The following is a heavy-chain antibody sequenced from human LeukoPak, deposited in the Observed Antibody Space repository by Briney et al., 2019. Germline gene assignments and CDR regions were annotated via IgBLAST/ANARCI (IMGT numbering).Heavy chain of an antibody. J-gene: IGHJ4*02. CDR3: ARALMATIEY. CDR2: IYYSGST. Sequence: PSETLSLTCAVSGGSISGYCWSWIRQPPGKGLEWIGYIYYSGSTNYNPSLKSRVTISIDTSKNQFSLKVSSVTAADTAVYYCARALMATIEYWGQGTLVTVSS. V-gene: IGHV4-59*01. D-gene: IGHD5-24*01. CDR1: GGSISGYC.